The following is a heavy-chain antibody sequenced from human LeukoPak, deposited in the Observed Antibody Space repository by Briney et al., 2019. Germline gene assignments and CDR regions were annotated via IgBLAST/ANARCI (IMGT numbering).Heavy chain of an antibody. Sequence: SETLSLTCTVSGGSISSYYWSWIRQPPGKGLEWTGYIYYRGSTNYNPSLKSRVTISVDTSKNQFSLKLSSVTAADTAVYYCASGPYGSADYWGQGTLVTVSS. V-gene: IGHV4-59*01. CDR1: GGSISSYY. CDR2: IYYRGST. J-gene: IGHJ4*02. D-gene: IGHD3-10*01. CDR3: ASGPYGSADY.